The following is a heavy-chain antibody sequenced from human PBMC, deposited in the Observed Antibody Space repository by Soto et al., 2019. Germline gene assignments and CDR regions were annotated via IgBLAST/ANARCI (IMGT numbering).Heavy chain of an antibody. V-gene: IGHV3-53*01. CDR2: ISSDGTT. D-gene: IGHD3-16*01. Sequence: GESLKISCSASGFTVSSNSVSWVRQAPGKGLEWVSHISSDGTTHYADSVKGRFTVSRDTSKNTMSLQMNSLRAEDTALYYCARDNSMLGAPFDYWGLGTLVTVSS. CDR1: GFTVSSNS. CDR3: ARDNSMLGAPFDY. J-gene: IGHJ4*02.